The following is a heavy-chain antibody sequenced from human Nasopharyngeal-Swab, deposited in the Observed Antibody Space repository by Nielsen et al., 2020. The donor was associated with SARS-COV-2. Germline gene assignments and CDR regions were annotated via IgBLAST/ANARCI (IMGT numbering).Heavy chain of an antibody. D-gene: IGHD3-10*01. J-gene: IGHJ6*02. CDR2: IKSKTDGGTT. CDR3: TTASKLLWFGMDV. CDR1: GFTFSNAW. V-gene: IGHV3-15*01. Sequence: GGSLRLSCAASGFTFSNAWMSWVRQAQGTGLEWVGRIKSKTDGGTTDYAAPVKGRFTISRDDSKNTLYLQMNSLKTEDTAVYYCTTASKLLWFGMDVWGQGTTVTVSS.